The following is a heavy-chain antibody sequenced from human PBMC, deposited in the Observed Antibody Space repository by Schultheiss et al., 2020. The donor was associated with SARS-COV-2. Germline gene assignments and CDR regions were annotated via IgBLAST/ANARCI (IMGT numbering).Heavy chain of an antibody. J-gene: IGHJ4*02. CDR1: GYSFTSYW. Sequence: GSLRLSCKGSGYSFTSYWIGWVRQMPGKGLEWMGIIYPGDSDTRYSPSFQGQVTISADKSISTAYLQWSSLKASDTAMYYCARLTSSSWGPFDYWGQGTLVTVSS. CDR2: IYPGDSDT. CDR3: ARLTSSSWGPFDY. V-gene: IGHV5-51*01. D-gene: IGHD6-13*01.